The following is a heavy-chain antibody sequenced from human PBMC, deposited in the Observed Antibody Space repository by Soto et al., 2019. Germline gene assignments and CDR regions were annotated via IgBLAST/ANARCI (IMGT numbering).Heavy chain of an antibody. V-gene: IGHV3-21*01. CDR1: GFAFNNYG. CDR3: AREDSIIIPAVSDF. D-gene: IGHD2-2*01. Sequence: GGSLRLSCAVSGFAFNNYGINWVRQAPGKGLEWVSSISKSDYTYYSDSVKGRFTISRDNAKNSVSLQMNTLRVEDTAVYYCAREDSIIIPAVSDFWGQGTLVTVSS. J-gene: IGHJ4*02. CDR2: ISKSDYT.